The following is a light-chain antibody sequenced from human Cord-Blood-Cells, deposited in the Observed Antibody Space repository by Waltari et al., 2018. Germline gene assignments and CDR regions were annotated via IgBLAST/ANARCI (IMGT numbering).Light chain of an antibody. CDR1: SSDVGGYND. J-gene: IGLJ2*01. CDR2: DVS. V-gene: IGLV2-14*01. CDR3: SSYTSSSTVV. Sequence: QSALTQPPSVSGSPGPSITISCTGTSSDVGGYNDLSWYQQHPAKAPKLMIYDVSKRPSGVSNRFSGSKSGNAASLTISGLQAEDEADYYCSSYTSSSTVVFGGGTKLTVL.